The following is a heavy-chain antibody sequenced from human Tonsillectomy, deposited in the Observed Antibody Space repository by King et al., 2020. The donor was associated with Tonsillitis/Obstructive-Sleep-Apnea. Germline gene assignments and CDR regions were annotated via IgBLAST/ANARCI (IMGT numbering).Heavy chain of an antibody. CDR1: GFTFSSYS. Sequence: VQLVESGGGLVKRGGSLRLSCAASGFTFSSYSMNWVRQAPGKGLEWGSSISSSSSYIYYADSVKGRLTITRDNAKNSLYLQMNSLRAEDTAVYYCARDSDDAFDIWGLGTMVTVSS. V-gene: IGHV3-21*01. J-gene: IGHJ3*02. CDR3: ARDSDDAFDI. CDR2: ISSSSSYI.